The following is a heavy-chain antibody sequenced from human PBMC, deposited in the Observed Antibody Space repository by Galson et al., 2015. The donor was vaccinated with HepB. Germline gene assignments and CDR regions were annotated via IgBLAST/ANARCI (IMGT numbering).Heavy chain of an antibody. CDR1: GFTFSSYS. CDR3: ARDRDNKYYDFWSGRPPFDY. J-gene: IGHJ4*02. CDR2: ISSSSSYI. V-gene: IGHV3-21*01. D-gene: IGHD3-3*01. Sequence: SLRLSCAASGFTFSSYSMDWVRQAPGKGLEWVSSISSSSSYIYYADSVKGRFTISRDNAKNSLYLQMNSLRAEDKAVYYCARDRDNKYYDFWSGRPPFDYWGQGTLVTVSS.